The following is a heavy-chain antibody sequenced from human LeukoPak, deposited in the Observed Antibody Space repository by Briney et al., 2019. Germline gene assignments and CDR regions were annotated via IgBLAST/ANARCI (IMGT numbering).Heavy chain of an antibody. D-gene: IGHD1-26*01. CDR1: GGTFSSYA. V-gene: IGHV1-18*01. CDR3: ARDTEWEKNPDYFDY. CDR2: ISAKNGNT. J-gene: IGHJ4*02. Sequence: GSSVKVSCKASGGTFSSYAISWVRQTPGQGLEWMGWISAKNGNTIFAQKVQGRVTLTTDTSTSTAYMELRSLRSDDTAVYYCARDTEWEKNPDYFDYWGQGTLVTVSS.